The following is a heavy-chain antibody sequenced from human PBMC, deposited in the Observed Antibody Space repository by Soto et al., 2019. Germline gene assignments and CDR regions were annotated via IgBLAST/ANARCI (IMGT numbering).Heavy chain of an antibody. V-gene: IGHV3-74*01. CDR2: INSDGSST. CDR3: AREYYDFWSGFRYYYYYMGV. D-gene: IGHD3-3*01. CDR1: GFTFSSYW. J-gene: IGHJ6*03. Sequence: GGSLRLSCAASGFTFSSYWMHWVRQAPGKGLVWVSRINSDGSSTSYADSVKGRFTISRDNAKNTLYLQMNSLRAEDTAVYYCAREYYDFWSGFRYYYYYMGVWGKGTTVTVSS.